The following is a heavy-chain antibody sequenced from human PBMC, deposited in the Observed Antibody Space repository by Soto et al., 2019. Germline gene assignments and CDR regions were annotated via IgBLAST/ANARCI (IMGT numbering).Heavy chain of an antibody. CDR1: GFTFSSYG. V-gene: IGHV3-33*01. Sequence: QVQLVESGGGVVQPGRSLRLSCAASGFTFSSYGMHWVRQAPGKGLEWVAVIWYDGSNKYYADSVKGRFTISRDNSKNPLYLQRNSLRAEDTAVYYCARERGVVVAATRYFDYWGQGTLVTVSS. CDR3: ARERGVVVAATRYFDY. CDR2: IWYDGSNK. J-gene: IGHJ4*02. D-gene: IGHD2-15*01.